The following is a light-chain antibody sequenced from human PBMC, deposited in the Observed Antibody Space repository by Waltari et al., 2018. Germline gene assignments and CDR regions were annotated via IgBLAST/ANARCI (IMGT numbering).Light chain of an antibody. V-gene: IGLV1-40*01. J-gene: IGLJ3*02. CDR3: QSFDSDLSASV. CDR2: GNT. Sequence: QSVLTQPPSMSVAPGQKCPIPCTGGSPNFGAGYDVHWYQQFPGAAPRLLIFGNTNRASGVPGRFSGSKSGTSASLAIAGLQSEDEAVYYCQSFDSDLSASVFGGGTKLTVL. CDR1: SPNFGAGYD.